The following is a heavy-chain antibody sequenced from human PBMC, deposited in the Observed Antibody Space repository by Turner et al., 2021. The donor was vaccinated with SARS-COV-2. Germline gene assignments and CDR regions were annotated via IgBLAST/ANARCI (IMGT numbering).Heavy chain of an antibody. Sequence: EVQLVESGGGLVKPGVSLSLSCAASVFTFSSYNMNWVRQALGKGLEWVSSIRSSSSYKYYANSVKGRSNNARYNAKNSLYLQMNRLRAEDTAVYYCARSRLDFWSDYYMGAFDYWGQGTLVTVSS. CDR3: ARSRLDFWSDYYMGAFDY. J-gene: IGHJ4*02. CDR1: VFTFSSYN. CDR2: IRSSSSYK. V-gene: IGHV3-21*01. D-gene: IGHD3-3*01.